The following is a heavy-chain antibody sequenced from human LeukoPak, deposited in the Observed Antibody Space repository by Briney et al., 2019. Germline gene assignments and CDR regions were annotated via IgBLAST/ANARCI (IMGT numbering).Heavy chain of an antibody. CDR3: ASGRSTNSDY. CDR2: IYSGGST. CDR1: GFTVSSNY. D-gene: IGHD1-26*01. V-gene: IGHV3-53*01. J-gene: IGHJ4*02. Sequence: GGSLRLSCAASGFTVSSNYMSWVRQAPGKGLEWVSVIYSGGSTYFADSVKGRFTISRDNSKNTVYLQMNSLRAEDTAVYYCASGRSTNSDYWGQGTLGTVSS.